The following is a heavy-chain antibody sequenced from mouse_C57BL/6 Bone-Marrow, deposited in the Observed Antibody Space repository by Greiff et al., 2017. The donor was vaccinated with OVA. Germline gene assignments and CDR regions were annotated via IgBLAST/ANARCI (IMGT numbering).Heavy chain of an antibody. J-gene: IGHJ1*03. CDR3: VRWLPWYFDV. Sequence: ESGPGLVKPSQSLSLTCSVTGYSITSGYYWNWIRQFPGNKLEWMGYISYDGSNNYNPSLKNRISITRDTSKNQFFLKLNSVTTEDTATYYCVRWLPWYFDVWGTGTTVTVSS. CDR1: GYSITSGYY. V-gene: IGHV3-6*01. D-gene: IGHD2-2*01. CDR2: ISYDGSN.